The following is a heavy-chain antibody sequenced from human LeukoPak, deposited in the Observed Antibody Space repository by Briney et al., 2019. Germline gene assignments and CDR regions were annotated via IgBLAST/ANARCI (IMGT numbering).Heavy chain of an antibody. CDR3: ARANPTPTGY. J-gene: IGHJ4*02. CDR2: ISSSGSYI. V-gene: IGHV3-21*01. Sequence: GGSLRLSCAASGFTFSSYSMNCVRQAPGRGREWVASISSSGSYIYYADSMKGRFTVSRDNAKNSLYLQMNSLRAEDTAVYYCARANPTPTGYWGQGTLVTVSS. D-gene: IGHD4-23*01. CDR1: GFTFSSYS.